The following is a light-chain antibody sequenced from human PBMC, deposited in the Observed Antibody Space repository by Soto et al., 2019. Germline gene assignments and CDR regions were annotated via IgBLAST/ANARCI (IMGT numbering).Light chain of an antibody. Sequence: QSVLTQPPSASGTPGQRVTISCSGSSSNIGSNYVYWYQQLPGTAPKLLIYRNNQRPSGVPDRFSGSKSGSSASLAISGLRSEDEADYYRAAWDDSLRALVFGGGTKVTVL. CDR2: RNN. CDR3: AAWDDSLRALV. CDR1: SSNIGSNY. J-gene: IGLJ2*01. V-gene: IGLV1-47*01.